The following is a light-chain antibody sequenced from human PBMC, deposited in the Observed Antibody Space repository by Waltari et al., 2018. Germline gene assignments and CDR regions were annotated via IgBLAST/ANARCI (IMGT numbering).Light chain of an antibody. CDR2: EVS. Sequence: QSALTQPASVSGSVGQSISISCTGSNNDIGSPNLVSWYQQYPGKPPKLVIYEVSNRPSGVSNRVSASKSGTTASLTISGLQAEDEAEYFCSSYATRYMVLFGGGTRVTVL. V-gene: IGLV2-14*01. J-gene: IGLJ2*01. CDR1: NNDIGSPNL. CDR3: SSYATRYMVL.